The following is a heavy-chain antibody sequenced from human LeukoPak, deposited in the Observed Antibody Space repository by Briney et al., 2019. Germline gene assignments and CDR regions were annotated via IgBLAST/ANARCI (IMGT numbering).Heavy chain of an antibody. CDR1: GFTFSSYW. CDR3: SRGQPEDYDILTGLEY. V-gene: IGHV3-74*01. Sequence: GGSLRLSCAASGFTFSSYWMHWVRQAPGKGLVWVSRINSDGSSTNYADSVKGRFTVSRDNAKNTLYLQMNSLRAEDTAVYYCSRGQPEDYDILTGLEYWGQGTLVSVSS. J-gene: IGHJ4*02. CDR2: INSDGSST. D-gene: IGHD3-9*01.